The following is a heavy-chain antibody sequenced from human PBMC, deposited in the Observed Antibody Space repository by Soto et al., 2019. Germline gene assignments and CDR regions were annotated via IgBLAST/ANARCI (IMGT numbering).Heavy chain of an antibody. Sequence: ETLSLTCAVYYGSFTSYYWSWIRQPPGKGLEWIGGINQSGGTNYNTSLKSRVTISIDTSKKQFSLKLNSVTAADTAVYYCARGGTGTTWFDPWGQGTLVTVSS. V-gene: IGHV4-34*01. J-gene: IGHJ5*02. D-gene: IGHD1-7*01. CDR3: ARGGTGTTWFDP. CDR1: YGSFTSYY. CDR2: INQSGGT.